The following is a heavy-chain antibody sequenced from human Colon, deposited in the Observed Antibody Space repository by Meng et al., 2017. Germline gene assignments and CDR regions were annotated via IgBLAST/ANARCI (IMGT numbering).Heavy chain of an antibody. D-gene: IGHD2-15*01. CDR2: IKQDGSEK. Sequence: GGSLRLSCAASGFTFSTYWMNWVRQAPGKGLEWVANIKQDGSEKYYVDSVKGRFTISRDNAKNSLYLQMNSLRAEDTAVYYCASQYCSGGSCYDYWGQGTLVTVSS. CDR1: GFTFSTYW. CDR3: ASQYCSGGSCYDY. J-gene: IGHJ4*02. V-gene: IGHV3-7*01.